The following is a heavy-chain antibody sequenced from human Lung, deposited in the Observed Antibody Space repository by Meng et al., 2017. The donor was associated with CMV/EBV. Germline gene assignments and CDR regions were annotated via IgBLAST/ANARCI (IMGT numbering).Heavy chain of an antibody. CDR3: ARMSYDWDDQESNWFDP. Sequence: YTFTGYYMYWVRQAPGQGLEWMGWINPNSGNTGYAQKFQGRVTITRDTSIGTAYMELSSLRSEDTAVYYCARMSYDWDDQESNWFDPWGQGTLVTVSS. CDR2: INPNSGNT. D-gene: IGHD1-20*01. V-gene: IGHV1-8*03. CDR1: YTFTGYY. J-gene: IGHJ5*02.